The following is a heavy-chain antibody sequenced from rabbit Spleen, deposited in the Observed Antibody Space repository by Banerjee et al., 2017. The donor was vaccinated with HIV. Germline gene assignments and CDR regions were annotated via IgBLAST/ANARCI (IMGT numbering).Heavy chain of an antibody. Sequence: QEQLVESGGGLVQPEGSLTLTCTASGFSFSSTYWICWVRQAPGKGLEWIGCIASGSSGDPYYASWAKGRFTISTSTSLNTVTLQLNSLTAADTATYFCARDTGSSFSSYGMDLWGQGTLVTVS. D-gene: IGHD8-1*01. J-gene: IGHJ6*01. CDR2: IASGSSGDP. V-gene: IGHV1S45*01. CDR3: ARDTGSSFSSYGMDL. CDR1: GFSFSSTYW.